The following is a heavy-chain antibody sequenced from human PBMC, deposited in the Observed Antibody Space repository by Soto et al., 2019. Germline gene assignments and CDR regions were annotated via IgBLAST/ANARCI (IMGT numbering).Heavy chain of an antibody. CDR2: ISYDGSNK. V-gene: IGHV3-30*18. D-gene: IGHD3-10*01. Sequence: QVQLVESGGGVVQPGRSLRLSCAASGFTFSSYGMHWVRQAPGKGLEWVAVISYDGSNKYYADSVKGRFTISRDNSKXTLYLQMNSLRAEDTAVYYCAKGPWCGESSAAFDIWGQGTMVTVSS. J-gene: IGHJ3*02. CDR1: GFTFSSYG. CDR3: AKGPWCGESSAAFDI.